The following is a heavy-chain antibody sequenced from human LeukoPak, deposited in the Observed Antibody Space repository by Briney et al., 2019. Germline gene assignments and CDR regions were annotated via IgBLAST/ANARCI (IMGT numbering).Heavy chain of an antibody. J-gene: IGHJ4*02. D-gene: IGHD3-3*01. CDR3: ARDLFMRSGSPAY. Sequence: GGSLRLSCAASGFTFSNYGMHWVRQAPGKGLEWVAFVRYDETTKFYADSVKGRFTISRDNAKNSLYLQMNSLRAEDTAVYYCARDLFMRSGSPAYWGQGTLVTVSS. CDR1: GFTFSNYG. V-gene: IGHV3-30*02. CDR2: VRYDETTK.